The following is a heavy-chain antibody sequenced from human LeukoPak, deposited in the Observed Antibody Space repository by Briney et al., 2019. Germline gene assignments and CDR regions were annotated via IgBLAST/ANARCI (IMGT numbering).Heavy chain of an antibody. J-gene: IGHJ4*02. CDR1: GFTFSSYG. Sequence: PGRSLRLSWAASGFTFSSYGMHWVRQAPGKGLEWVAVISYDGSNKYYADSVKGRFTISRDNSKNTLYLQMNSLRAEDTAVYYCAKDMSAVYCSGGSCYSGFDYWGQGTLVTVSS. CDR3: AKDMSAVYCSGGSCYSGFDY. V-gene: IGHV3-30*18. D-gene: IGHD2-15*01. CDR2: ISYDGSNK.